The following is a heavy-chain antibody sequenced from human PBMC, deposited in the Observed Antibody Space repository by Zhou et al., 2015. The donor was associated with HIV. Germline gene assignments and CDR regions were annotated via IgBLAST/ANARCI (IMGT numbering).Heavy chain of an antibody. J-gene: IGHJ5*02. CDR3: ARSRSQRYSSSWYNWFDP. CDR1: GGTFSSYA. CDR2: IIPIFGTA. D-gene: IGHD6-13*01. V-gene: IGHV1-69*01. Sequence: QVQLVQSGAEVKKPGSSVKVSCKASGGTFSSYAISWVRQAPGQGLEWMGGIIPIFGTANYAQKFQGRVTITADESTSTAYMELSSLRSEDTAVYYCARSRSQRYSSSWYNWFDPWGQGTLVTVSS.